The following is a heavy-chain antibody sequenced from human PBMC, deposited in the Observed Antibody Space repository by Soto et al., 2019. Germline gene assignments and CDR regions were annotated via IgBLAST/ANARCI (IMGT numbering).Heavy chain of an antibody. V-gene: IGHV3-15*07. J-gene: IGHJ2*01. Sequence: EVQLVESGGGLVQPGESLRLSCAASGFTFTNAWMNWVRQAPGKGLEWVGRIKSKSDGVATEYAAPVKGRFTISRADSKNTLYLQMNSLKSEDAAVYYCTSRTEQVPSSHWYFALWGRGTLVTVSS. CDR1: GFTFTNAW. D-gene: IGHD2-2*01. CDR3: TSRTEQVPSSHWYFAL. CDR2: IKSKSDGVAT.